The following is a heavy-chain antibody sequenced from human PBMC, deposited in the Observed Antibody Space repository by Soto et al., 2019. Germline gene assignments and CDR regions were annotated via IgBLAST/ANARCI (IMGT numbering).Heavy chain of an antibody. Sequence: QVPLVQSGAEVKKPGASVKVSCKASGYTFTSYGISWVRQAPGQGLEWMGWISAYNGNTNYAQKLQGRVTMTTDTSTSTAYMVRRSMSADDTAVYYGAGYGGYSSSSSFDYWGQGTLVTVSS. D-gene: IGHD6-6*01. V-gene: IGHV1-18*01. J-gene: IGHJ4*02. CDR2: ISAYNGNT. CDR3: AGYGGYSSSSSFDY. CDR1: GYTFTSYG.